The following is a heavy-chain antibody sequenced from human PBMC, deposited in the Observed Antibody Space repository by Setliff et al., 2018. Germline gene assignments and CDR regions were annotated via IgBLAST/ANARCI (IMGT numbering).Heavy chain of an antibody. Sequence: SVKVSCKVSGYTLTELSRHWVRQAPGKGLEWMGGFDPEDGETIYAQKFQGRVTMTEDTSTDTAYMELSSLRSEDTAVYYCATFELLTGVGTAMTQFDYWGQGTQVTVSS. CDR1: GYTLTELS. D-gene: IGHD2-21*02. CDR3: ATFELLTGVGTAMTQFDY. J-gene: IGHJ4*02. V-gene: IGHV1-24*01. CDR2: FDPEDGET.